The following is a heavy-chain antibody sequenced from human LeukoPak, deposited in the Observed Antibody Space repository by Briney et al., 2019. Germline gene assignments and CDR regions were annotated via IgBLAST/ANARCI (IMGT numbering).Heavy chain of an antibody. D-gene: IGHD4-17*01. CDR2: IYYSGST. V-gene: IGHV4-39*01. J-gene: IGHJ4*02. Sequence: SETLSLTCTVSGGSISSSSYYWGWIRQPPGKGLEWIGSIYYSGSTYYNPSLKSRVTISVDTSKNQFSLKLSSVTAADTAVYYCARRRDYGDRYFDYWGQGTLVTVSS. CDR3: ARRRDYGDRYFDY. CDR1: GGSISSSSYY.